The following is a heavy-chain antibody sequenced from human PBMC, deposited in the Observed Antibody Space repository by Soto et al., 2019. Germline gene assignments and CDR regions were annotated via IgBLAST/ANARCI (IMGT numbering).Heavy chain of an antibody. J-gene: IGHJ6*02. CDR2: ISDSGTYI. D-gene: IGHD3-10*01. Sequence: PGGSLRLSCAASGFTFSRYSMNWVRQAPGKGLEWVSSISDSGTYIYYAHSVKGRFTISRDTSKNTLYLQMDRLRDEDTAVYYCVRPLPSGQTHARDVWGQGTTVTVSS. CDR1: GFTFSRYS. V-gene: IGHV3-21*04. CDR3: VRPLPSGQTHARDV.